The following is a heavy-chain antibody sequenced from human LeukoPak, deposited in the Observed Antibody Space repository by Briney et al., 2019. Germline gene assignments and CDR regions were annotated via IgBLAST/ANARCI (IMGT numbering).Heavy chain of an antibody. D-gene: IGHD3-22*01. CDR2: IYTSGST. CDR3: ARDHRGYYDSSGYLPYWYFDL. Sequence: PSETLSLPCTVSGGSISSYYWSWIRQPAGKGLEWIGRIYTSGSTNYNPSLKSRVTMSVDTSKNQFSLKLSSVTAADTAVYYCARDHRGYYDSSGYLPYWYFDLWGRGTLVTVSS. J-gene: IGHJ2*01. V-gene: IGHV4-4*07. CDR1: GGSISSYY.